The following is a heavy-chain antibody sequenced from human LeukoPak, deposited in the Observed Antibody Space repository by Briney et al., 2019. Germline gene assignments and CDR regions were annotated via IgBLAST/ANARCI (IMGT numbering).Heavy chain of an antibody. Sequence: SETLSLTCSVSGPSVTSGGFYWGWLRQPPGKGLQWLATVYYTGSTYYNPSPRSRVTISIDTSKNQFSLSLRSLIAADTAVYYCARMDFWSGYGFDYWGQGTLVTVSS. CDR3: ARMDFWSGYGFDY. D-gene: IGHD3-3*01. CDR2: VYYTGST. V-gene: IGHV4-39*01. CDR1: GPSVTSGGFY. J-gene: IGHJ4*02.